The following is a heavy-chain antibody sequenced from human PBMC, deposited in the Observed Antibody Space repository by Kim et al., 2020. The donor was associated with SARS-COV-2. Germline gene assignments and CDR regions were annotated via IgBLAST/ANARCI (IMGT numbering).Heavy chain of an antibody. J-gene: IGHJ6*02. V-gene: IGHV1-18*04. CDR2: ISAYNGNT. CDR3: ARSSGDGEDTISRAYYYYGMDV. Sequence: ASVKVSCKASGYTFTSYGISWVRQAPGQGLEWMGWISAYNGNTNYAQKLQGRVTMTTDTSTSTAYMELRSLRSDDTAVYYCARSSGDGEDTISRAYYYYGMDVWGQGTTVTVSS. D-gene: IGHD3-9*01. CDR1: GYTFTSYG.